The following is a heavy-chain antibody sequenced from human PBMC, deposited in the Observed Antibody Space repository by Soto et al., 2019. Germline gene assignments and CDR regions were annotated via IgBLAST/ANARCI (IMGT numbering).Heavy chain of an antibody. J-gene: IGHJ4*02. D-gene: IGHD6-6*01. Sequence: EVQLVESGGGLVQPGGSLRLSCAASGFTVSSNYMSWVRQAPGKGLEWVSVIYSGGSTYYADSVKGRFTISRDNSKNTLYPQMNSLRAEDTAVYYCAREEYSSSSGCFDYWGQGALVAVSS. CDR3: AREEYSSSSGCFDY. CDR2: IYSGGST. CDR1: GFTVSSNY. V-gene: IGHV3-66*01.